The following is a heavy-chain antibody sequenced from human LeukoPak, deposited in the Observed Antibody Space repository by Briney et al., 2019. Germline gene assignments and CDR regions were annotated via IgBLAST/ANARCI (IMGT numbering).Heavy chain of an antibody. D-gene: IGHD6-19*01. Sequence: PGGSLRLSCAASGFTFDDYAMHWVRHAPGKGLEWVSGISWNSGSIGYADSVKGRFTISRDNAKNSLYLQMNSLRAEDMALYYCAKDKVGYSSGRFDYWGQGTLVTVSS. CDR3: AKDKVGYSSGRFDY. J-gene: IGHJ4*02. V-gene: IGHV3-9*03. CDR1: GFTFDDYA. CDR2: ISWNSGSI.